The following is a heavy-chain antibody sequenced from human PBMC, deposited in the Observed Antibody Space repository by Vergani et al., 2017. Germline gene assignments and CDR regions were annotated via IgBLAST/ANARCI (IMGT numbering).Heavy chain of an antibody. V-gene: IGHV3-30*03. CDR2: ISYDGTQK. CDR1: GFTSSYYG. CDR3: ATKSCGTPGCQIGYFRE. D-gene: IGHD1-1*01. Sequence: QVHLVESGGGVVQPGRSLRLSCVVSGFTSSYYGMHWVRQAPGKGLAWVAVISYDGTQKYYADSVKGRFTTSRDNSKSTLYLQMNSLRTEDTAVYYCATKSCGTPGCQIGYFREWGQGTLVTVSS. J-gene: IGHJ1*01.